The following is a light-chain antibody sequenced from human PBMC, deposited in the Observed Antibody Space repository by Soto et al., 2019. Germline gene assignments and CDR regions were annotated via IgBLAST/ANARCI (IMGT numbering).Light chain of an antibody. CDR3: QQYGSSPRT. J-gene: IGKJ1*01. CDR2: GAS. Sequence: EIVLTQSPGTLSLSPGERATLSCRASQSVSSSYLARYQQKPGQAPRLVIYGASSRATGIPGRFSGSGSGKDFTLTISRLEPEDFAVYYCQQYGSSPRTFGQGTKVEIK. V-gene: IGKV3-20*01. CDR1: QSVSSSY.